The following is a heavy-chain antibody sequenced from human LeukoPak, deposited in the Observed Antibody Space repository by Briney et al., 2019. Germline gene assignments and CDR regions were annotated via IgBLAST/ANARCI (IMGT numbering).Heavy chain of an antibody. D-gene: IGHD5-12*01. CDR2: IYYSGST. V-gene: IGHV4-59*01. Sequence: PSETLSLTCTVSGGSISSYYWSWIRQPPGKGLEWIGYIYYSGSTNYNPSLKSRVTISVDTSKSQFSLKLSSVTAADTAVYYCARVFRRYSGYDTYYYYYYMDVWGKGTTVTVSS. CDR1: GGSISSYY. CDR3: ARVFRRYSGYDTYYYYYYMDV. J-gene: IGHJ6*03.